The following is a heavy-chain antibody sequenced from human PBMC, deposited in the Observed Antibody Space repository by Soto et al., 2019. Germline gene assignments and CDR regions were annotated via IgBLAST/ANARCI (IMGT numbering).Heavy chain of an antibody. J-gene: IGHJ6*02. Sequence: GGSLRLSCAASGFTFSTYAMNWVRQAPGKRLQWVSYISSSGTTIYYADSVKGRFTISRDNAKNSLYLQMNSLRDEDTALYCCLCPGHMDVWGQGTTVTVSS. CDR1: GFTFSTYA. CDR3: LCPGHMDV. CDR2: ISSSGTTI. V-gene: IGHV3-48*02.